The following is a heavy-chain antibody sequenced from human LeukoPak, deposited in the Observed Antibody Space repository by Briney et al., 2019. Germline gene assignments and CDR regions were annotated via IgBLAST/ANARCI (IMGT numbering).Heavy chain of an antibody. J-gene: IGHJ4*02. CDR1: RFSFSEYT. V-gene: IGHV3-23*01. Sequence: GGSLRLSCAASRFSFSEYTMSWVRQLPGKGLEWVSGIRHSGVDSSYADSVKGRFTISRDNSKNMLYLQMNSLRDDDTGVYYCARDRRATPMYFFDFWGQGTPVTVSS. D-gene: IGHD2-15*01. CDR3: ARDRRATPMYFFDF. CDR2: IRHSGVDS.